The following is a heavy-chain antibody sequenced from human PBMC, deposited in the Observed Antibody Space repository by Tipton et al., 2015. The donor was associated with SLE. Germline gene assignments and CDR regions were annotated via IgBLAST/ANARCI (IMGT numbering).Heavy chain of an antibody. CDR2: IKEDGSEK. CDR3: ASGTWSGISY. CDR1: AFRFSSYW. D-gene: IGHD1-1*01. J-gene: IGHJ4*02. V-gene: IGHV3-7*01. Sequence: SLRLSCAASAFRFSSYWMNWVRQGPGKGPEWVTSIKEDGSEKYYVDSVKGRFTISRDNAKNSLYLQMNSMIAEDTAVYYCASGTWSGISYWGQGTLVTVSS.